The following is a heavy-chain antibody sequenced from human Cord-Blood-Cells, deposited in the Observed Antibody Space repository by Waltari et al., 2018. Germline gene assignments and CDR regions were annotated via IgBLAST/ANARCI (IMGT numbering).Heavy chain of an antibody. D-gene: IGHD3-9*01. CDR2: IWYDGSNK. J-gene: IGHJ4*02. Sequence: WVRQAPGKGLEWVAVIWYDGSNKYYADSVKGRFTISRDNSKNTLYLQMNSLRAEDTAVYYCARSFDWLLYFDYWGQGTLVTVSS. CDR3: ARSFDWLLYFDY. V-gene: IGHV3-33*01.